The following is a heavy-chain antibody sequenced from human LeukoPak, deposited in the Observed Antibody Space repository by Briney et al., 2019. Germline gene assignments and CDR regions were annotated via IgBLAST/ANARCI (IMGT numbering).Heavy chain of an antibody. J-gene: IGHJ6*02. CDR2: ISSSGTTI. V-gene: IGHV3-48*03. Sequence: GGSLRLSCAASEFTFSSYEMNWVRQAPGKGLEWVSYISSSGTTIYCAESVKGRFTISRDNAKNSLYLQMNSLRVEDTAVYYCARWGYYYYGMDVWGQGTTVTVSS. CDR3: ARWGYYYYGMDV. D-gene: IGHD3-16*01. CDR1: EFTFSSYE.